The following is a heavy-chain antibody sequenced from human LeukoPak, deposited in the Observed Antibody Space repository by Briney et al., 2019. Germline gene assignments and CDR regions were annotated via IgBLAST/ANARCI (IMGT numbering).Heavy chain of an antibody. CDR3: ARSFRYYGSGSPFDY. CDR2: IGTAGDT. D-gene: IGHD3-10*01. Sequence: AGGSLRLSCAASGFTFSSYDMHWVRHATGKGLEWVSAIGTAGDTYYPGSVKGRFTISRENTKNSFYLQMNSLRAGDTAVYYCARSFRYYGSGSPFDYWGQGTLVTVSS. CDR1: GFTFSSYD. J-gene: IGHJ4*02. V-gene: IGHV3-13*01.